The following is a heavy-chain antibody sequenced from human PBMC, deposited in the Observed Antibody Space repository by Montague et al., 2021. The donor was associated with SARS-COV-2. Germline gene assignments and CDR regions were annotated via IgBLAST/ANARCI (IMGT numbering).Heavy chain of an antibody. V-gene: IGHV4-59*01. CDR2: ISYSGST. J-gene: IGHJ6*02. CDR1: GGSISSYY. CDR3: AKLRRTRLLVGTRYSGMDV. Sequence: SETLSLTCTVSGGSISSYYWSWIRQPPGRGPQWIGDISYSGSTNYNTSLKSRVTISLDTSKNHFTQRLSSVTAADTAVYYCAKLRRTRLLVGTRYSGMDVWGQGTTVTVSS. D-gene: IGHD2-15*01.